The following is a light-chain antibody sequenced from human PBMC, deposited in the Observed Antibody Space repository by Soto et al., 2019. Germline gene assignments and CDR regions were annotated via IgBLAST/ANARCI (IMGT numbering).Light chain of an antibody. Sequence: QSALTQPASVSGSPGQSITISCTGTSSDVGGYKYVSWYQQHPGKAPNLIIFDVSNRPSGVSNRFSGSKSSNSASQTISGLQAEDEADYYCSSYTGSNTTVVFGGGTKLTVL. J-gene: IGLJ2*01. CDR3: SSYTGSNTTVV. V-gene: IGLV2-14*01. CDR2: DVS. CDR1: SSDVGGYKY.